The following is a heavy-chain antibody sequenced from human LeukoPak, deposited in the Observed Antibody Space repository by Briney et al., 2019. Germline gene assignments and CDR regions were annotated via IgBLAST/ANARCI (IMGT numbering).Heavy chain of an antibody. CDR3: TSSMVRGVISLDAFDI. D-gene: IGHD3-10*01. Sequence: GGSLRLSCAASGFTFSDYYMSWIRQAPGKGLEWVSYISSSGSTIYYADSVKGRFTISRDNAKNSLYLQMNSLRAEDTAVYYCTSSMVRGVISLDAFDIWGQGTMVTVSS. CDR1: GFTFSDYY. CDR2: ISSSGSTI. V-gene: IGHV3-11*01. J-gene: IGHJ3*02.